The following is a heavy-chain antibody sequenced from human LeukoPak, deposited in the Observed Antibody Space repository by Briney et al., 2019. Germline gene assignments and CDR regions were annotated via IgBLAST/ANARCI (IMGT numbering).Heavy chain of an antibody. J-gene: IGHJ6*03. V-gene: IGHV1-18*01. CDR2: ISAYNGNT. Sequence: ASVKVSCKASGYTFTSYGISWVRQAPGQGLEWMGWISAYNGNTNYAQKLQGRVTMTTDTSTSTAYMELSSLRSEDTAVYYCATTNRQTGFLYYYMDVWGIGTTVTVSS. CDR1: GYTFTSYG. D-gene: IGHD1-14*01. CDR3: ATTNRQTGFLYYYMDV.